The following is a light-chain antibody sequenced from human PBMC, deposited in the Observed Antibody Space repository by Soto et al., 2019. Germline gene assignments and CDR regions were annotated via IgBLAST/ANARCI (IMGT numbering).Light chain of an antibody. V-gene: IGKV1-5*01. CDR3: QQYNSYSET. J-gene: IGKJ1*01. Sequence: GDRVTITCRASQSISSWLAWYQQKPGKAPKLLIYDASSLESGVPSRFSGSGSGTDFTLTISSLQPDDFATYYCQQYNSYSETFGQGTKVEIK. CDR2: DAS. CDR1: QSISSW.